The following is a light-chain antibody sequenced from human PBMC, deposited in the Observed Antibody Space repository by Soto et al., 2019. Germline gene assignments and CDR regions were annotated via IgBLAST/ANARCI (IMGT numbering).Light chain of an antibody. Sequence: DIQMTQSPSSLSESVGDRVTITCQASQDISNYLNWYQQKPGKAPKLLIYDASNLETGVPSRFSGSGSGTDFTFTISSPQPQDIATYYCQQYDNLPPHTFGQGTKLEIK. V-gene: IGKV1-33*01. CDR1: QDISNY. CDR3: QQYDNLPPHT. J-gene: IGKJ2*01. CDR2: DAS.